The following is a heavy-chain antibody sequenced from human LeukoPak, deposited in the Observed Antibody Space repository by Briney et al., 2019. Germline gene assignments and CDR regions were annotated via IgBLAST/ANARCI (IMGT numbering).Heavy chain of an antibody. CDR3: AKDSSSTALRIAVAGTYFDY. CDR2: MNPNSGNT. J-gene: IGHJ4*02. CDR1: GYTFTSYD. D-gene: IGHD6-19*01. V-gene: IGHV1-8*01. Sequence: VASVKVSCKASGYTFTSYDINWVRQATGQGLEWMGWMNPNSGNTGYAQKFQGRVTMTRNTSISTAYMELSSLRSEDTAVYYCAKDSSSTALRIAVAGTYFDYWGQGTLVTVSS.